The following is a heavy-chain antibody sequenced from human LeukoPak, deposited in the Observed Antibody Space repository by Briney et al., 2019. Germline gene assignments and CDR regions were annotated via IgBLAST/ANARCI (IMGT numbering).Heavy chain of an antibody. CDR2: IIPIFGIA. CDR3: ARKYYDSSAYTPDAFDI. V-gene: IGHV1-69*04. Sequence: SVKVSCKASGGTFSSYAISWVRQAPGQGLEWMGRIIPIFGIANYAQKFQGRVTITADKSTSTAYMELSSLRSEDTAVYYCARKYYDSSAYTPDAFDIWGQGTMVIVSS. D-gene: IGHD3-22*01. J-gene: IGHJ3*02. CDR1: GGTFSSYA.